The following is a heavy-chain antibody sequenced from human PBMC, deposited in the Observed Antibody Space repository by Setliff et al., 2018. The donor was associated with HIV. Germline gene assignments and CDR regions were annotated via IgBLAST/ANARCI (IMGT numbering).Heavy chain of an antibody. D-gene: IGHD5-18*01. CDR2: ISAYNVNT. CDR3: ARGPDTAMVIDY. V-gene: IGHV1-18*01. CDR1: GYSFTSYG. Sequence: ASVKVSCKASGYSFTSYGVSWVRQAPGQGLEWMGWISAYNVNTNYAQKLQGRVTMTTDTSTSTAYMELRSLRSDDTAVYYCARGPDTAMVIDYWGQGTLVTVSS. J-gene: IGHJ4*02.